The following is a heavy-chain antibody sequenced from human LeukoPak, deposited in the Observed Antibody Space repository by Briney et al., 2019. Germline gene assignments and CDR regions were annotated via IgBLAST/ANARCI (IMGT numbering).Heavy chain of an antibody. CDR3: AKDIWRGSYFDY. CDR2: IAYDESNK. V-gene: IGHV3-30*18. D-gene: IGHD1-26*01. J-gene: IGHJ4*02. Sequence: SGGSLRLSCAASGFIFSMYGMHWVRQAPGKGLEWVAVIAYDESNKYYADSVKGRFTISRDNSKSTLYLQMNSLRAGDTAVYYCAKDIWRGSYFDYWGRGTLVTASS. CDR1: GFIFSMYG.